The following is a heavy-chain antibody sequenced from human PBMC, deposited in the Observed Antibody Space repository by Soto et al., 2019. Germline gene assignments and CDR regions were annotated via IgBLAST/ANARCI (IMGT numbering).Heavy chain of an antibody. CDR2: ISSSGSTI. Sequence: PGGSLRLSFAASGFTFSSYEMNWVRQAPGKGLEWVSYISSSGSTIYYADSVKGRFTISRDNAKNSLYLQMNSLRAEDTAVYYCARDLTFVADCSGGSCPPHYYYYGMDVWGQGTTVTVSS. D-gene: IGHD2-15*01. CDR1: GFTFSSYE. CDR3: ARDLTFVADCSGGSCPPHYYYYGMDV. V-gene: IGHV3-48*03. J-gene: IGHJ6*02.